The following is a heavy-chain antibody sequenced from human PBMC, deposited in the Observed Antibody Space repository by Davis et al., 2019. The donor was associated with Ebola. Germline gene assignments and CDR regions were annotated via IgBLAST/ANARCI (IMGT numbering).Heavy chain of an antibody. J-gene: IGHJ4*02. Sequence: GESLKISCAASGFTFSSYDMHWVRQATGKGLEWVSAIGTAGDTYYPGSVKGRFTISRENAKNSLYLQMNSLRAGDTAVYYCTKEIEVTGTAVFHYWGQGTLVTVSS. CDR3: TKEIEVTGTAVFHY. CDR2: IGTAGDT. V-gene: IGHV3-13*01. D-gene: IGHD6-19*01. CDR1: GFTFSSYD.